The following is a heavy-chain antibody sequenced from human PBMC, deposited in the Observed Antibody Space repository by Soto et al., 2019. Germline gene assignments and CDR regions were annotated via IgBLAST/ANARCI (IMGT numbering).Heavy chain of an antibody. D-gene: IGHD3-9*01. CDR3: ARRPEDYDILTGYYRTYWELDY. V-gene: IGHV4-30-4*01. Sequence: PSETLSLTCTVSGGSISSDDYYWSWIRQPPGKGLEWIGYIYHSGSSYYNPSLKSRVTISIDTSKNQLSLKLTSVTAADTAVYYCARRPEDYDILTGYYRTYWELDYWGQGTLVTVSS. J-gene: IGHJ4*02. CDR2: IYHSGSS. CDR1: GGSISSDDYY.